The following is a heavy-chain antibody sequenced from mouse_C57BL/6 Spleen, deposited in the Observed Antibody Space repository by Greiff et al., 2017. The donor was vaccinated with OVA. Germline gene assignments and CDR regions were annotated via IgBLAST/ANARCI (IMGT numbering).Heavy chain of an antibody. CDR3: ARGVYDYEDAMDY. Sequence: EVQLQQSGPVLVKPGASVKMSCKASGYTFTDYYMNWVKQSHGKSLEWIGVINPYNGGTSYNQKFKVKATLTVDKSSSTAYMELNSLTSEDSAVYYGARGVYDYEDAMDYWGQGTSVTVSS. J-gene: IGHJ4*01. V-gene: IGHV1-19*01. CDR1: GYTFTDYY. D-gene: IGHD2-4*01. CDR2: INPYNGGT.